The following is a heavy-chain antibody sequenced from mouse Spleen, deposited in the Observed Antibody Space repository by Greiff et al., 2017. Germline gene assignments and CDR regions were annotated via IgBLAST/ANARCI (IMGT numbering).Heavy chain of an antibody. CDR1: GFTFSDYG. J-gene: IGHJ2*01. CDR2: ISNLAYSI. V-gene: IGHV5-15*01. CDR3: ARRHPYGGFDY. Sequence: EVKVVESGGGLVKPGGSLKLSCAASGFTFSDYGMAWVRQAPGKGPEWVAFISNLAYSIYYADTVTGRFTISRENAKNTLYLEMSSLRSEDTAMYYCARRHPYGGFDYWGQGTTLTVSS. D-gene: IGHD1-1*01.